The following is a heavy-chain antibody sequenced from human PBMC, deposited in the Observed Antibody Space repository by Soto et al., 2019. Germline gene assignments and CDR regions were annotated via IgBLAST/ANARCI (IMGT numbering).Heavy chain of an antibody. V-gene: IGHV4-61*05. J-gene: IGHJ5*02. CDR1: GGSIGSSSYY. CDR3: ARHLRQQLGDLDP. D-gene: IGHD6-6*01. Sequence: PSETLSLTCTVSGGSIGSSSYYWGWIRQPPGKGLEWIGYIYYSGSTNYNPSLKSRVTISVDTSKNQFSLKLSSVTAADTAVYYCARHLRQQLGDLDPWGQGTLVTVSS. CDR2: IYYSGST.